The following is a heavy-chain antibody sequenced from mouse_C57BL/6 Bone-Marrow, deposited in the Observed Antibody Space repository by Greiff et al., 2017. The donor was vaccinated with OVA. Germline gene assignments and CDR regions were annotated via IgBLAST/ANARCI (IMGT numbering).Heavy chain of an antibody. Sequence: VQLQQSGAELVRPGASVTLSCKASGYTFTDYEMHWVKQTPVHGLEWIGAIDPETGGTAYNQKFKGKAILTADKSSSTAYMELRSLTSEDSAVYYCTPSWNRTRFAYWGQGTLVTVSA. V-gene: IGHV1-15*01. D-gene: IGHD1-1*01. CDR3: TPSWNRTRFAY. CDR1: GYTFTDYE. J-gene: IGHJ3*01. CDR2: IDPETGGT.